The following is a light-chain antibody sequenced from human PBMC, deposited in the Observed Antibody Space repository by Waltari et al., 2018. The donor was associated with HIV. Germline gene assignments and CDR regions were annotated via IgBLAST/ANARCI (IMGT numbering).Light chain of an antibody. J-gene: IGLJ2*01. CDR3: QVWDSSSDHVV. CDR1: NIGSEA. Sequence: SFVLTQPPSVSEAPGKTARVTCGGSNIGSEAVHWYQQKPGQAPVLVIYDNNDRPSGIPERFSGSNSGNTATLSISRVGVGDEADYYCQVWDSSSDHVVFGGGTKLTVL. CDR2: DNN. V-gene: IGLV3-21*04.